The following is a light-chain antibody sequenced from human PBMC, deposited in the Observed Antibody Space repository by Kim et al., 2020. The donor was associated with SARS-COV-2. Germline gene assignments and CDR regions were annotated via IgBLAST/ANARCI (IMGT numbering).Light chain of an antibody. CDR3: QQYDNRPLT. CDR2: DGS. V-gene: IGKV1-33*01. CDR1: QDIGNY. J-gene: IGKJ4*01. Sequence: DIQMTQSPSSLSASVGDRVTITCQASQDIGNYLNWYQQKPGKAPKLLIYDGSVLKTGVPSRFSGSASGTDFTFTISNLQPEDFATYYGQQYDNRPLTFGGGTKVDIK.